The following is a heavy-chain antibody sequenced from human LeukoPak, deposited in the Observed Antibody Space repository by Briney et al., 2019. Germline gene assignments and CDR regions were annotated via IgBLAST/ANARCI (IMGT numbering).Heavy chain of an antibody. D-gene: IGHD2-15*01. CDR2: IIPIFGTA. V-gene: IGHV1-69*05. CDR1: GGTFSSYA. Sequence: SVKVSCKASGGTFSSYAISWVRQAPGQGLEWMGGIIPIFGTANYAQKFQGRATITTDESTSTAYMELSSLRSEDTAVYYCARLLYYCSGGSCSHRHFDYWGQGTLVTVSS. J-gene: IGHJ4*02. CDR3: ARLLYYCSGGSCSHRHFDY.